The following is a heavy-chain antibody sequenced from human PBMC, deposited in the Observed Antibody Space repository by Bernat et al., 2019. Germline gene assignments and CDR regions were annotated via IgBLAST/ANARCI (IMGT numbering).Heavy chain of an antibody. Sequence: QVQLVESGGGVVQPGRSLRLSCAASGSTFSSYGMHWVRQAPGKGLEWVAVIWYDGSNKYYADSVKGRFTISRDNSKNTLYLQMNSLRAEDTAVYYCARLGAAGYRTSSHYYYMDVWGKGTTVTVSS. V-gene: IGHV3-33*01. J-gene: IGHJ6*03. CDR3: ARLGAAGYRTSSHYYYMDV. CDR2: IWYDGSNK. CDR1: GSTFSSYG. D-gene: IGHD1-26*01.